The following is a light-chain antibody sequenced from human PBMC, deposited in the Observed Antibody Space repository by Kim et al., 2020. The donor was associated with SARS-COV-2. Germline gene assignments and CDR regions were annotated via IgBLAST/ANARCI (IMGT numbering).Light chain of an antibody. CDR1: QSLLISTGHSY. CDR2: LGS. Sequence: EIVMTQSPLSLSVTPGEPASISCRSSQSLLISTGHSYLDWYLQKPGQSPQLLIYLGSNRASGVPERFSGSGSGTEFILKISREEAEDVAIYYCVQTQQALTFGGGTKVDIK. V-gene: IGKV2-28*01. CDR3: VQTQQALT. J-gene: IGKJ4*01.